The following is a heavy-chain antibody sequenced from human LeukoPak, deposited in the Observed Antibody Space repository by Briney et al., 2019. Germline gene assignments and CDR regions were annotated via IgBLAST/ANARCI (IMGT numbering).Heavy chain of an antibody. CDR1: GYTFTSYY. CDR3: ARSIAVADDY. J-gene: IGHJ4*02. V-gene: IGHV1-46*01. CDR2: INPSGGST. Sequence: ASVKVSCKAAGYTFTSYYMHWVRQAPGQGLEWMGIINPSGGSTSYAQKFQGRVTMTRDTSTSTVYMELSSLRSEDTAVFYCARSIAVADDYWGQGTLVTVSS. D-gene: IGHD6-19*01.